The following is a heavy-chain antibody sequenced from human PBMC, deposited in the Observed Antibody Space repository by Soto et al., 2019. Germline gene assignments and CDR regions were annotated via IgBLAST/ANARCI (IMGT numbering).Heavy chain of an antibody. CDR3: ARGDDFWSGYFVY. CDR1: GGSISSGGYY. V-gene: IGHV4-31*03. Sequence: QVQLQESGPGLVKPSQTLSLTCTVSGGSISSGGYYWSWIRQHPGKGLEWIGYICYSGSTYYNPSLKRRVTRAVDTSKNQFSLKLSSVTAADTAVYYCARGDDFWSGYFVYWGQGTLVTVSS. J-gene: IGHJ4*02. CDR2: ICYSGST. D-gene: IGHD3-3*01.